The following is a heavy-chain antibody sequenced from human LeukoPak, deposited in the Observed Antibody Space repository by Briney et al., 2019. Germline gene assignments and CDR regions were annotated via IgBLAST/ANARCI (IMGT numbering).Heavy chain of an antibody. CDR2: IYYSGST. J-gene: IGHJ6*03. V-gene: IGHV4-59*12. CDR3: ARDSNSGGYYYYMDV. D-gene: IGHD4-23*01. CDR1: GGSISSYY. Sequence: SETLSLTCTVSGGSISSYYWSWIRQPPGKGLEWIGYIYYSGSTNYNPSLKSRVTISVDKSKNQFSLKLSSVTAADTAVYYCARDSNSGGYYYYMDVWGKGTTVTVSS.